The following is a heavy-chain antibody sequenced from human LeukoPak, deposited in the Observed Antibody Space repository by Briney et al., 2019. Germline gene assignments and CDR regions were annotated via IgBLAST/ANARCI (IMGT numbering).Heavy chain of an antibody. CDR2: IKQDGSEK. J-gene: IGHJ3*02. CDR1: GFTFSSYW. V-gene: IGHV3-7*01. Sequence: GGSLRLSCAASGFTFSSYWTSWVRQAPGKGLEWVANIKQDGSEKYYVDSVKGRFTISRDNSKNTLYLQMNSLRAEDTAMYYCAKVSLNMVNDAFDIWGQGTMVSVSS. CDR3: AKVSLNMVNDAFDI. D-gene: IGHD4/OR15-4a*01.